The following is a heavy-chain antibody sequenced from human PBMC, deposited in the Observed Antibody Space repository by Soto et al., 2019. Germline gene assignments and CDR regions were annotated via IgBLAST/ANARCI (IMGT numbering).Heavy chain of an antibody. D-gene: IGHD5-12*01. J-gene: IGHJ6*04. Sequence: PGGSLRLSCAASGFTFSSYAMSGVRQATGKGLEWVSAISGSGGSTYYADSVKGRFTISRDNSKNTMYLQINSMRAEDTGVYYCAKEGRVSDYEHFCYYAMDVWGKGPTVTSPQ. V-gene: IGHV3-23*01. CDR3: AKEGRVSDYEHFCYYAMDV. CDR2: ISGSGGST. CDR1: GFTFSSYA.